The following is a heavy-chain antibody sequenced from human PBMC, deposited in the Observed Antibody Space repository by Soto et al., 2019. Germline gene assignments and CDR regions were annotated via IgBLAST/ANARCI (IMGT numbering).Heavy chain of an antibody. J-gene: IGHJ6*02. CDR3: ARGWKVLRYFASSVPYGMDV. Sequence: ASVKVSCKASGYTFTSYYMHWVRQAPGQGLEWMGIINPSGGSTSYAQKFQGRVTMTRDTSTSTVYMELSSLRSEDTAVYYCARGWKVLRYFASSVPYGMDVWGQGTTVTVSS. CDR1: GYTFTSYY. D-gene: IGHD3-9*01. CDR2: INPSGGST. V-gene: IGHV1-46*01.